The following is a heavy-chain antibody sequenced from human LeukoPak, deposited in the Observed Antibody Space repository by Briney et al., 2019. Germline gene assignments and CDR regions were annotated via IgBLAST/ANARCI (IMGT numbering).Heavy chain of an antibody. CDR2: IWYDGSNK. CDR1: GFTFSSYG. Sequence: GGSLRLSCAASGFTFSSYGMHWVRQAPGKGLEWVALIWYDGSNKYYADSVRGRFTISRDNSKNTLYLQMNSLRAEDTAIYYCAREGPRGNSQFDYRGQGTLVTVSS. D-gene: IGHD4-23*01. V-gene: IGHV3-33*01. CDR3: AREGPRGNSQFDY. J-gene: IGHJ4*02.